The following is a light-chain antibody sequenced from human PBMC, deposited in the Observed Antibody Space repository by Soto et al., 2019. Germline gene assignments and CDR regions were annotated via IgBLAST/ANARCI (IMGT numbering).Light chain of an antibody. Sequence: QSALTQPPSASGSPGQSVTISCTGTSSDVGGYNYVSWYQQHPGKAPKLMIYEVSKRPSGVPDRCSGSKSGNTASLTVSGLQAEDEDDYYCSSYAGSNTVVFGGGTKLTVL. J-gene: IGLJ2*01. CDR2: EVS. CDR3: SSYAGSNTVV. V-gene: IGLV2-8*01. CDR1: SSDVGGYNY.